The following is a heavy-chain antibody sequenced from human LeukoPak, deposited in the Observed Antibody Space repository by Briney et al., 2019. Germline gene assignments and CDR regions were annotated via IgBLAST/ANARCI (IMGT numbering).Heavy chain of an antibody. Sequence: GGSLKLSCATSGFTFSGSAIHWVRQASGKGLEWVGRIRSKANSYATTDVASVRGRFSISRDDSKNTAYLQMNSLKTEDTAVYYCTRPSYDSSVSGVVYWGQGTLVTVSS. J-gene: IGHJ4*02. CDR2: IRSKANSYAT. V-gene: IGHV3-73*01. D-gene: IGHD3-22*01. CDR1: GFTFSGSA. CDR3: TRPSYDSSVSGVVY.